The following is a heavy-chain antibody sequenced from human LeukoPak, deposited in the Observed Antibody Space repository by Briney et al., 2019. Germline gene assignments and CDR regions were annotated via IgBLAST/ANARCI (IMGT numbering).Heavy chain of an antibody. Sequence: GGSLRLSCAASGFAFSNYWMNWVRQAPGKGLEWVANIKQDGSETYYVDSVKGRFTISRDNAKNSLYLQMNSLRAEDTALYYYGSTNSFSYWGQGTLVTVSS. CDR2: IKQDGSET. CDR3: GSTNSFSY. J-gene: IGHJ4*02. V-gene: IGHV3-7*01. D-gene: IGHD2-2*01. CDR1: GFAFSNYW.